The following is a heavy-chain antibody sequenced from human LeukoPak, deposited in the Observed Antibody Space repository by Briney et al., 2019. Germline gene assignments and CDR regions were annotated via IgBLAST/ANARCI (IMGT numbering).Heavy chain of an antibody. V-gene: IGHV3-23*01. Sequence: GGSLRLSCAASGFTFSSYAMSWVRQAPGKGLEWVSGISGSGGSTYYADSVKGWFTISRDNSRNTLYLQMNSPRAEDTAVYYCAILPGYSSGWYEVNYWGQGTLVTVSS. D-gene: IGHD6-13*01. CDR2: ISGSGGST. CDR1: GFTFSSYA. J-gene: IGHJ4*02. CDR3: AILPGYSSGWYEVNY.